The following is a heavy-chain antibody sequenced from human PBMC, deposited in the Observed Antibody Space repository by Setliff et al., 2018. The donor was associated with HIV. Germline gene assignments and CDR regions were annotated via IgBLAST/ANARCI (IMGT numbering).Heavy chain of an antibody. J-gene: IGHJ4*02. Sequence: ASVKVSCKPSGYIFTSYDINWVRQASGQGLEWMGWMNPKTGTTGYAQSFEGRVTMTRDTSAGIAYMELSSLTSDDTAVYFCARGGSRYDSCSVYSLDYWGQGTVVTVSS. CDR2: MNPKTGTT. CDR3: ARGGSRYDSCSVYSLDY. CDR1: GYIFTSYD. D-gene: IGHD2-15*01. V-gene: IGHV1-8*01.